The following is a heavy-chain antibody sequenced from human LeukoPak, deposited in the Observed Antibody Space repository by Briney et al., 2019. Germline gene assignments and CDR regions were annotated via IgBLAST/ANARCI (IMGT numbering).Heavy chain of an antibody. CDR3: AKGLQWLVAKYYFDY. D-gene: IGHD6-19*01. V-gene: IGHV3-23*01. J-gene: IGHJ4*02. CDR1: GFTFSSYA. CDR2: ISGSGGST. Sequence: GGSLRLSCAASGFTFSSYAMRWVRQATGKGLAWVSAISGSGGSTYYADSVKGRFTISRDNSKNTLYLQMNSLRAEDTAVYYCAKGLQWLVAKYYFDYWGQGTLVTVSS.